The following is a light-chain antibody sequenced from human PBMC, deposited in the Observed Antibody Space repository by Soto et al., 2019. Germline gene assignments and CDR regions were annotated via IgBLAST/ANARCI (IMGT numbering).Light chain of an antibody. J-gene: IGKJ5*01. CDR1: QSVSSSY. Sequence: GAVSLSQGERATLSCRASQSVSSSYLAWYQQKPGQAPRLLIYGASSRATGIPDRFSGSGSGTDFTLTISRLEPEDAAMHYCQQDATSPPIRFGQGTRLAIK. CDR2: GAS. V-gene: IGKV3-20*01. CDR3: QQDATSPPIR.